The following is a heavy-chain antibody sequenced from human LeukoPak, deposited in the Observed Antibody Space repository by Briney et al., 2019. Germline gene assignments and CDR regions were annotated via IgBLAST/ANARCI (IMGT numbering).Heavy chain of an antibody. V-gene: IGHV1-69*04. CDR3: ARDRGGSSSAFDP. Sequence: GASVKVSCKASGGTFSSYTISWVRQAPGQGLEWMGRIIPILGIANYAQKFQGGVTITADKSTSTAYMELSSLRSEDTAVYYCARDRGGSSSAFDPWGQGTLVTVFS. CDR1: GGTFSSYT. D-gene: IGHD6-6*01. CDR2: IIPILGIA. J-gene: IGHJ5*02.